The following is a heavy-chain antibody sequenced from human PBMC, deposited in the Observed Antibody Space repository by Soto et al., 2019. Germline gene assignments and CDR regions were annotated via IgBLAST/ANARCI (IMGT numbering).Heavy chain of an antibody. CDR2: IYWNDDK. CDR3: AHSYCSGGSCYSVGWFDP. D-gene: IGHD2-15*01. V-gene: IGHV2-5*01. J-gene: IGHJ5*02. Sequence: GPTLVNPTQTLTLTCTFSGFSLSTIGVCVGWIRQPPGKALECLALIYWNDDKRYSPSLKIRLTITKDTSKNQVVLTMTNMDPVDKATYYCAHSYCSGGSCYSVGWFDPWGQGSLMTV. CDR1: GFSLSTIGVC.